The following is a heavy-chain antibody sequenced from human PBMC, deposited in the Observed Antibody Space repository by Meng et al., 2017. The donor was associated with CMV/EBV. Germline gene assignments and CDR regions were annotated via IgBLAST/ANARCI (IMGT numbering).Heavy chain of an antibody. CDR2: INSDGSST. CDR1: GFTCSSYW. V-gene: IGHV3-74*01. J-gene: IGHJ5*02. CDR3: ASGTLRLGFDP. D-gene: IGHD1-26*01. Sequence: SCAASGFTCSSYWMHWVRQAPGKGLVWVARINSDGSSTSYVDSVKGRFTISRYNAKNTLYLQMNSLRAEATAVYYCASGTLRLGFDPWGQGTLVTVSS.